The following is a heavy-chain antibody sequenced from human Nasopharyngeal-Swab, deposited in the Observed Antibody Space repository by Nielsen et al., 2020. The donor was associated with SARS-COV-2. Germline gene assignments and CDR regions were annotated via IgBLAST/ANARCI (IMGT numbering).Heavy chain of an antibody. Sequence: GGSLRLSCAASGFTFSSYAMSWVRQAPGKGLEWVSSISGSGSSTYYADSVKGRFTISRDNSKNTLYLQMNSLRAEDTAVYYCAKDGHILTGYYNPYYYYYYGMDVWGQGTTVTVSS. D-gene: IGHD3-9*01. V-gene: IGHV3-23*01. CDR1: GFTFSSYA. CDR2: ISGSGSST. J-gene: IGHJ6*02. CDR3: AKDGHILTGYYNPYYYYYYGMDV.